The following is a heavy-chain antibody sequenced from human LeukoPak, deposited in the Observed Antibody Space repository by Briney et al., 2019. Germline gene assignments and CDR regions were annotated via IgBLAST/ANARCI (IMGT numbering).Heavy chain of an antibody. V-gene: IGHV5-51*01. CDR2: IYPGDSDT. D-gene: IGHD2-2*01. CDR1: GYRFTSYW. CDR3: AGAILRPAAPQGLDAFDI. J-gene: IGHJ3*02. Sequence: GASLKISCKGSGYRFTSYWIGWVRPMPGKGLEWMGIIYPGDSDTRYSPSFQGQVTISADKSISTAYLQWSSLKASDTAMYYCAGAILRPAAPQGLDAFDIWGQGTMVTVSS.